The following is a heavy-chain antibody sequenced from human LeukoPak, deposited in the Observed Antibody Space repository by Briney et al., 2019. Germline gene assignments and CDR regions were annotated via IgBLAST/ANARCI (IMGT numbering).Heavy chain of an antibody. J-gene: IGHJ4*02. D-gene: IGHD5/OR15-5a*01. CDR3: ARGTLRLFDY. V-gene: IGHV4-39*07. CDR1: GGSISSSSYY. CDR2: VNYGGPT. Sequence: PSETLSLTCTVSGGSISSSSYYWNWIRQPPGKGLEWIGSVNYGGPTYYNPSLKSRVAISIDTSKNQFSLKLTSVTAADTAVYFCARGTLRLFDYWGQGTLVTVSS.